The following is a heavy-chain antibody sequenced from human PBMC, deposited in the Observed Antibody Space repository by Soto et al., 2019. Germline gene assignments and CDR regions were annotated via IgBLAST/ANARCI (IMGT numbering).Heavy chain of an antibody. J-gene: IGHJ4*02. CDR3: ARESGDNWDYEAY. Sequence: PSGTLSLTCTVSGGSISSYHWSWIRQSAGKGLEWIGRIYTSGNTHYNPSLKSRVTVSIDTSKNQFFLTVNSVTAADSAVYYCARESGDNWDYEAYWGQGTPVTVSS. CDR2: IYTSGNT. V-gene: IGHV4-4*07. CDR1: GGSISSYH. D-gene: IGHD1-7*01.